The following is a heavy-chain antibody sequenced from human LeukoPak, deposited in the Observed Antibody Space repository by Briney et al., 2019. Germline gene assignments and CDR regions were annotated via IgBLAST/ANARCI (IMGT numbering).Heavy chain of an antibody. CDR3: ARDPLGVYFDY. J-gene: IGHJ4*02. CDR1: GYTFTSYG. V-gene: IGHV1-18*01. Sequence: ASVKVSCKASGYTFTSYGISWVRQAPGQGLEWMGWISAYNGNTNYAQKLQGRVTMTTDTSTSTVYMELSSLRSEDTAVYYCARDPLGVYFDYWGQGTLVTVSS. CDR2: ISAYNGNT.